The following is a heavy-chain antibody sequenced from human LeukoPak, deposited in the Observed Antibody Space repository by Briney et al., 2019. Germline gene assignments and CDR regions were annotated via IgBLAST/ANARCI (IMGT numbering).Heavy chain of an antibody. CDR1: GFTFSSYW. V-gene: IGHV3-7*04. CDR2: IKEDGIES. CDR3: ARVGSSRPFDN. D-gene: IGHD2-2*01. Sequence: PGGSLRLSRAASGFTFSSYWMTWVRQAPGKGLEWVANIKEDGIESFYVDSVKGRFTISRDNAKSSLFLQMNSLTDEDTAVYYCARVGSSRPFDNWGQGALVTVSS. J-gene: IGHJ4*02.